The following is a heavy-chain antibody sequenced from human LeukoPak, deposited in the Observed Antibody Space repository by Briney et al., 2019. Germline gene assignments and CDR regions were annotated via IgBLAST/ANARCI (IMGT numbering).Heavy chain of an antibody. CDR1: GGSIAGFY. V-gene: IGHV4-59*12. CDR2: MYYSGST. D-gene: IGHD3-9*01. Sequence: NPSETLSLTCTVSGGSIAGFYWSWFRQSPGKGLEWIAYMYYSGSTYYNPSLKSRVSLSVDTSKNQFSLKLSSVTAADTAVYYCARAGYDVLTGYCGAFDIWGQGTMVIVSS. J-gene: IGHJ3*02. CDR3: ARAGYDVLTGYCGAFDI.